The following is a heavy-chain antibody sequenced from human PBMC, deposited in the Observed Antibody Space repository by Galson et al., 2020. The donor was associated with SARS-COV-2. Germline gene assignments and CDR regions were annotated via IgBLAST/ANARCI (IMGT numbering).Heavy chain of an antibody. J-gene: IGHJ3*02. CDR3: ARGGIMGGTIRGVFDI. Sequence: GESLKISCEASGFTFSSYGMHWVRQAPGKGLEGVAGIWHDASNKYYVDSVNGRFTISRDNSKNTLFLQMNSLRAEDTAVYYCARGGIMGGTIRGVFDIWGQGTVVTVS. V-gene: IGHV3-33*01. CDR1: GFTFSSYG. CDR2: IWHDASNK. D-gene: IGHD1-26*01.